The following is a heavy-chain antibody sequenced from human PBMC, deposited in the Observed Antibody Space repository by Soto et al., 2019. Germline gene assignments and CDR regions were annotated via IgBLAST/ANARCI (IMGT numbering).Heavy chain of an antibody. CDR2: INDSGST. V-gene: IGHV4-34*01. D-gene: IGHD6-13*01. J-gene: IGHJ2*01. Sequence: QAQLQQWGAGLLKPSETLSLTCAVYGGSFSGYYWSWIRQPPGKGLEWIGEINDSGSTNYNPSRKSRVTISVDTFKNQFSLKLSSVNAADMAVYYCARGRTVSTYSRYWDSGWYFDLWGRGTLVTVS. CDR3: ARGRTVSTYSRYWDSGWYFDL. CDR1: GGSFSGYY.